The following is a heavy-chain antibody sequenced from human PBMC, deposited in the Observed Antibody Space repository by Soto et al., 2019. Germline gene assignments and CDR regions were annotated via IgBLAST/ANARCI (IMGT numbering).Heavy chain of an antibody. Sequence: ASVKVSCKASGYTFTSYAMHWVRQAPGQRLEWMGWINAGNGNTKYSQKFQGRVTITRDTSASTAYMELSSLRSEDTAVYYCARRVVAAAEAYGMDVWGQGTTVTVSS. CDR2: INAGNGNT. J-gene: IGHJ6*02. V-gene: IGHV1-3*01. D-gene: IGHD2-15*01. CDR3: ARRVVAAAEAYGMDV. CDR1: GYTFTSYA.